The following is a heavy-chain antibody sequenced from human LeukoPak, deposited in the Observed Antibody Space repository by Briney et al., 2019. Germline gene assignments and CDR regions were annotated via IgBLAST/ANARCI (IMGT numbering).Heavy chain of an antibody. CDR1: GFTFSSYW. D-gene: IGHD4-17*01. Sequence: GSLRLSCAASGFTFSSYWMSWVRQAPGKGLEWVANIKQDGSEKYYVDSVKGRFTISRDNAKNSLYLQMNSLRAEDTAVYCCARDWKTTVTKGNWFDPWGQGTLVTVSS. CDR3: ARDWKTTVTKGNWFDP. CDR2: IKQDGSEK. J-gene: IGHJ5*02. V-gene: IGHV3-7*05.